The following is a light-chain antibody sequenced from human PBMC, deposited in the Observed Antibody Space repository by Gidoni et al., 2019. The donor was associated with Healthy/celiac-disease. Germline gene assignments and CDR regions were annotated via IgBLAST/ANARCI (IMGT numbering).Light chain of an antibody. CDR2: RNN. Sequence: QSVLTQPPSASGTPGQRVTISCSGSSSNIGSNYVYWYQQLPGTAPKLLIYRNNQRPSGVPERFSGSKSGTSASLAISGLRSEDEADYYCAAWDDSLSGQGVFGGGTKLTVL. CDR3: AAWDDSLSGQGV. CDR1: SSNIGSNY. V-gene: IGLV1-47*01. J-gene: IGLJ3*02.